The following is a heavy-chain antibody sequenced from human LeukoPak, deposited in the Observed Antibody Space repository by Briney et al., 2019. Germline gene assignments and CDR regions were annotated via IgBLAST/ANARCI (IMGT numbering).Heavy chain of an antibody. J-gene: IGHJ4*02. CDR3: ARGPGAARLGY. V-gene: IGHV4-34*01. Sequence: PSETLSLTCTVFGGSFSGYYWSWIRQPPGKGLEWIGEINHSGSTNYNPSLKSRVTISVDTSKNQFSLKLSSVTAADTAVYYCARGPGAARLGYWGQGTLVTVSS. CDR2: INHSGST. D-gene: IGHD6-6*01. CDR1: GGSFSGYY.